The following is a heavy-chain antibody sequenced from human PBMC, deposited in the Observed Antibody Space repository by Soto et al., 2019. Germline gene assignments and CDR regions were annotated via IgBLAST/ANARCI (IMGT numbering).Heavy chain of an antibody. CDR1: GYSLANYW. CDR2: IYPCDSDT. D-gene: IGHD3-9*01. J-gene: IGHJ4*02. Sequence: PGGSLKICCKSSGYSLANYWIGWVRQMPGNGVEWMGVIYPCDSDTRYSPSFQGQVTTSDDNSITTAYLQWTSLKASDTAMYYCARHATYYDILSGYSFDYWGQGTQVTVSS. V-gene: IGHV5-51*01. CDR3: ARHATYYDILSGYSFDY.